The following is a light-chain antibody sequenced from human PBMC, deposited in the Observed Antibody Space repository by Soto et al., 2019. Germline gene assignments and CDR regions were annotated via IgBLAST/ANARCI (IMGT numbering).Light chain of an antibody. J-gene: IGLJ1*01. CDR2: EVT. Sequence: QSALTQPPSASGSPGQSVTISCTGTSTDVGGYDYVSWYQQHPGKVPKLLIYEVTKRPSGVPDRFSGSKSGNTASLTVSGLQPADYSDYYYDSYVGGNYVFGTGTKLTVL. CDR3: DSYVGGNYV. V-gene: IGLV2-8*01. CDR1: STDVGGYDY.